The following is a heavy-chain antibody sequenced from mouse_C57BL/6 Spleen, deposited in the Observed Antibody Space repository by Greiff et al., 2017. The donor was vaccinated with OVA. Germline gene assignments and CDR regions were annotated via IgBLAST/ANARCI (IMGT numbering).Heavy chain of an antibody. Sequence: QVQLQQPGAELVRPGTSVKLSCKASGYTFTSYWMHWVKQRPGQGLEWIGVIDPSDSYTNYNQKFKGKATLTVDTSSSTAYMQLSSLTSEDSAGYYCARDDDKAGFAYWGQGTLVTVSA. CDR2: IDPSDSYT. D-gene: IGHD2-4*01. J-gene: IGHJ3*01. CDR1: GYTFTSYW. V-gene: IGHV1-59*01. CDR3: ARDDDKAGFAY.